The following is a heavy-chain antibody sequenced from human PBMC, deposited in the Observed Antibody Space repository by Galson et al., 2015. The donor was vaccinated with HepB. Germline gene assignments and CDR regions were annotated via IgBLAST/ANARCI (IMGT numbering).Heavy chain of an antibody. CDR2: TSAYSGDP. CDR3: AREGSVAGYWYFDL. Sequence: SVKVSCKASGYTFSSYAINWVRQAPGQGLEWMGWTSAYSGDPNYAQKLQGRDTMTTDTSTSTAYMELTSLRSDDTAVHYCAREGSVAGYWYFDLWGRGTLVTVSS. D-gene: IGHD6-19*01. V-gene: IGHV1-18*01. J-gene: IGHJ2*01. CDR1: GYTFSSYA.